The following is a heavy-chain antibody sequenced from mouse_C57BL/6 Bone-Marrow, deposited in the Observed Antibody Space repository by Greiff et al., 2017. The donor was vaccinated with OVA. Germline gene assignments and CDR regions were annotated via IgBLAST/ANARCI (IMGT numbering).Heavy chain of an antibody. D-gene: IGHD2-2*01. CDR2: ISYDGSN. Sequence: EVQLQESGPGLVKPSQSLSLTCSVTGYSITSGYYWNWIRQFPGNKLEWMGYISYDGSNNYNPSLKNRISITRDTSKNQFFLKLNSVTTEDTATYYCARDPLGYVSFDYWGQGTTLTVSS. CDR1: GYSITSGYY. CDR3: ARDPLGYVSFDY. J-gene: IGHJ2*01. V-gene: IGHV3-6*01.